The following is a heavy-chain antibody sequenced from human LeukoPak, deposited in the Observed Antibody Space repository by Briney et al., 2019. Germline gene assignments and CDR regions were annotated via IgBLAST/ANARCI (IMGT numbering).Heavy chain of an antibody. CDR1: GFTFSDQY. D-gene: IGHD6-13*01. J-gene: IGHJ4*02. V-gene: IGHV3-11*01. CDR3: ARDAGSSWYFFDY. Sequence: GGALRLSCAASGFTFSDQYMSWIGQAPGKGLEGLSYISGSGDNTYYAHSVKGQFTFSRDHPKNSLYLQMNSLTVEDTAVYYCARDAGSSWYFFDYWGQGILVTVSS. CDR2: ISGSGDNT.